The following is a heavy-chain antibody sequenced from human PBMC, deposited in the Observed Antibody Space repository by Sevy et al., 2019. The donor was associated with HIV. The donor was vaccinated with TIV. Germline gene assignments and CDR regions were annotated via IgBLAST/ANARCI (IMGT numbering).Heavy chain of an antibody. D-gene: IGHD2-2*01. CDR2: ISYDGSNK. CDR3: ARWREVPAAIVDYYYYGMDV. Sequence: GSLRLSCAASGFTFSSYAMHWVRQAPGKGLEWVAVISYDGSNKYYADSVKGRFTISRDNSKNTLYLQMNSLRAEDTAVYYCARWREVPAAIVDYYYYGMDVWGQGTTVTVS. J-gene: IGHJ6*02. CDR1: GFTFSSYA. V-gene: IGHV3-30-3*01.